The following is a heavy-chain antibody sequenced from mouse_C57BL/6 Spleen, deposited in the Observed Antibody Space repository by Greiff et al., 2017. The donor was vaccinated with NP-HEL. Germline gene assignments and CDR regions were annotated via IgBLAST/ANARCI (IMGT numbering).Heavy chain of an antibody. J-gene: IGHJ2*01. V-gene: IGHV1-62-2*01. Sequence: QVQLQQSGAELVKPGASVKLSCKASGYTFTEYTIHWVKQRSGQGLEWIGWFYPGSGSIKYNEKFKDKATLTADKSSSTVYMELSRLTSEDSAVYFWARHEVPPGGYGYDGGNYFDYWGQGTTLTVSS. D-gene: IGHD2-2*01. CDR3: ARHEVPPGGYGYDGGNYFDY. CDR2: FYPGSGSI. CDR1: GYTFTEYT.